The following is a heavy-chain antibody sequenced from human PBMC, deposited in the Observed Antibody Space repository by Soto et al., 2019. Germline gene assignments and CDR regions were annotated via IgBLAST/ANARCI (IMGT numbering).Heavy chain of an antibody. Sequence: ASVKVSCKASGYTFTSYDINWVLQATGEGLEWMGWMNPNSGNTGYAQKFQGRVTMTRNTSISTAYMELSSLRSEDTAVYYCARRADYGDYGDAFDIWGQGTMVTVSS. CDR1: GYTFTSYD. CDR3: ARRADYGDYGDAFDI. J-gene: IGHJ3*02. V-gene: IGHV1-8*01. CDR2: MNPNSGNT. D-gene: IGHD4-17*01.